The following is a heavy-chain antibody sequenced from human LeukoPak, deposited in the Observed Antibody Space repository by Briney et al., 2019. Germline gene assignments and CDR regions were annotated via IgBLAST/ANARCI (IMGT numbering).Heavy chain of an antibody. J-gene: IGHJ4*02. D-gene: IGHD3-10*01. V-gene: IGHV3-23*01. CDR3: AKNGGDSYGTGHFDY. Sequence: GGSLRLSCAASGVSFSSYTMTWVRQAPGKGLEWVSAISGSGAGTYYADSVKGRLTISRDNPKNTLYLQMNSLRAEDTAVYYCAKNGGDSYGTGHFDYWGQGTLVTVSS. CDR1: GVSFSSYT. CDR2: ISGSGAGT.